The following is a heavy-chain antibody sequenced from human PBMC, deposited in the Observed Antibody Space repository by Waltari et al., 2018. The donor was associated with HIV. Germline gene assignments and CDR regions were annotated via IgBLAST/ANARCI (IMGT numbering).Heavy chain of an antibody. V-gene: IGHV3-9*01. J-gene: IGHJ4*02. CDR2: VIWDSSNI. Sequence: EVQLVESGGGLVQPGRSLRLSCAASGFTFDDYAMHWVRQAPGKGLEWVSGVIWDSSNIDYADSVKGRFTISRDNAKNSLYLQMNSLRPEDTALYYCVKDTRPGGFDHWGQGTLVTVSS. D-gene: IGHD3-16*01. CDR3: VKDTRPGGFDH. CDR1: GFTFDDYA.